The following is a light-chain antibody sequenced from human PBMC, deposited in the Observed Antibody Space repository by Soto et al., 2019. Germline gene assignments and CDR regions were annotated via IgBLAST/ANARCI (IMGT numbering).Light chain of an antibody. Sequence: DIQMTQSPSSLSASVGDRVTITCQASQDISNYLNWYQQKPGTAPKLLVYDASNLETGVPSMFSGSGSGTYFTFTISSLHPEDIATYYCQHYDNLPIFGGGTKVDIK. CDR3: QHYDNLPI. V-gene: IGKV1-33*01. CDR1: QDISNY. J-gene: IGKJ4*01. CDR2: DAS.